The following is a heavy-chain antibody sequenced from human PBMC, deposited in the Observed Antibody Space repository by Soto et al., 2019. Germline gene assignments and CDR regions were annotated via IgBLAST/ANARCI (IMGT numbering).Heavy chain of an antibody. J-gene: IGHJ6*03. CDR2: IIPILGIA. Sequence: SVKVSCKASGGTFSSYTISWVRQAPGQGLEWMGRIIPILGIANYAQKFQGRVTITADKSTSTAYMELSSLRSEDTAVYYCARDEGSSSSGTGYYYYYMDVWGKGTTVTVSS. CDR3: ARDEGSSSSGTGYYYYYMDV. D-gene: IGHD6-6*01. CDR1: GGTFSSYT. V-gene: IGHV1-69*04.